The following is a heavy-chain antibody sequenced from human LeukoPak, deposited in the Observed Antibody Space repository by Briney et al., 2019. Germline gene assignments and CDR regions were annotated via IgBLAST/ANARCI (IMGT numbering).Heavy chain of an antibody. Sequence: PGGSVRLSCATSGFTFSTCAMSWVRQAPGKGLECVSGISGSGGTTNYADPVKGRFTISRDNSKNTLYLHMNSLRAEDTAVYYCARHTIGSPIYYFDYWGQGTLVTVSS. V-gene: IGHV3-23*01. CDR2: ISGSGGTT. D-gene: IGHD1-26*01. J-gene: IGHJ4*02. CDR1: GFTFSTCA. CDR3: ARHTIGSPIYYFDY.